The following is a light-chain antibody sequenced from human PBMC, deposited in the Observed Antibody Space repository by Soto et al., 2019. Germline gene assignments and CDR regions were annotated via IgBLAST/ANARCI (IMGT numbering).Light chain of an antibody. CDR2: TVS. CDR1: QTVTTSY. J-gene: IGKJ1*01. V-gene: IGKV3-20*01. Sequence: EIVLTQSPDTLSLSPGERATLSCRASQTVTTSYLAWYQQKPGQAPRLLIYTVSSRATGIPDRFSGSGSGTDFTLTISRLEPEDFAVYYCQQYSNSPPTFGQGTK. CDR3: QQYSNSPPT.